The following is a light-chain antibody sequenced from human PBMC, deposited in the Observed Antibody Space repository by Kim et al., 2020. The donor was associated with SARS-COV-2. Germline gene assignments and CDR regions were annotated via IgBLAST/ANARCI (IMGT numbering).Light chain of an antibody. CDR3: QSYDSNNQMV. J-gene: IGLJ3*02. Sequence: NFMLAQPHSVSESPGKTITMSCTRSRGGIASNFVQWYQQRPGSSPTTVIFDNDRRPSGVPDRFFAYIDTSANSAYLTISGLKTEDEADYYCQSYDSNNQMVSGGGTQLTVL. CDR2: DND. V-gene: IGLV6-57*01. CDR1: RGGIASNF.